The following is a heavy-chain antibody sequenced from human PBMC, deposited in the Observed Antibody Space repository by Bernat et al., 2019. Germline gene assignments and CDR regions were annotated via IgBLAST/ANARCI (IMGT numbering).Heavy chain of an antibody. CDR2: IKRKTDGGTT. Sequence: EVQLVESGGGLVKPGGSLRLSCAASGFTFSNAWMSWVRQAPGKGLEWLGRIKRKTDGGTTDYAAPVKGRFTISRDDSKTTLYLQLNSLKTGDTAVYYCTTDEASRHRYWGQGTLVTVSS. V-gene: IGHV3-15*01. J-gene: IGHJ4*02. CDR3: TTDEASRHRY. CDR1: GFTFSNAW. D-gene: IGHD3-16*02.